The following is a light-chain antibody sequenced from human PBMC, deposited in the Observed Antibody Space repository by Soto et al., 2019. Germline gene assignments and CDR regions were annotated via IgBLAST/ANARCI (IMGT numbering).Light chain of an antibody. V-gene: IGKV1-5*01. Sequence: DIQMTQSPSSLSASVGDRVTITCQATQDIRKYLNWYQQKPGKAHKLLIYDASSLESGVQSRFSGSGSGTEFTPTIRSLQPDDFAAYYCKHYNSYSEAFGQGTKVDIK. CDR3: KHYNSYSEA. CDR1: QDIRKY. CDR2: DAS. J-gene: IGKJ1*01.